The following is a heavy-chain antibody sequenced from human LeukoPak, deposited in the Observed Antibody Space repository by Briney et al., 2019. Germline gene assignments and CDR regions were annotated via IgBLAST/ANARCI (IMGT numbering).Heavy chain of an antibody. CDR3: ARDSYLYGMDV. J-gene: IGHJ6*02. Sequence: GGSLRLSCAASGFTFSSYSMNWVRQAPGKGLEWVSYISSSSSTIYYADSVKGRFTISRDNAKNSLYLQMNSLRAEDTAVYYCARDSYLYGMDVWGQGTTVTVSS. CDR1: GFTFSSYS. V-gene: IGHV3-48*04. CDR2: ISSSSSTI.